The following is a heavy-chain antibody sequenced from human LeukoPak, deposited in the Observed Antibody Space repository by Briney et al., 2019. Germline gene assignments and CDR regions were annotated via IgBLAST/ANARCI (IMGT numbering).Heavy chain of an antibody. CDR1: GFTFSSYG. J-gene: IGHJ6*02. V-gene: IGHV3-33*01. CDR2: IWYDGSNN. Sequence: GGSLRLSCAASGFTFSSYGMHWVRQAPGTGLEWVAVIWYDGSNNYYADSVKGRFTISRDNSKNTLYLQMNSLRAEDTAVYYCARSRQQLALRYYYYSMDVWGQGTTVTVSS. D-gene: IGHD6-13*01. CDR3: ARSRQQLALRYYYYSMDV.